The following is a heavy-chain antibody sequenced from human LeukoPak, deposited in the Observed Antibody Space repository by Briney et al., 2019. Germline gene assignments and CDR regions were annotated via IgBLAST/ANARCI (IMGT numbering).Heavy chain of an antibody. CDR1: GGSIRSSYYY. CDR3: ARDTYSRGTI. V-gene: IGHV4-39*07. CDR2: IYDSGST. Sequence: SETLSLTCTVSGGSIRSSYYYWGWIRQPPGKGLEWIGSIYDSGSTYYNPSLKSRVTISVDTSKNQFSLKLSSVTATDTAVYYCARDTYSRGTIWGQGTLVTVSS. J-gene: IGHJ4*02. D-gene: IGHD6-13*01.